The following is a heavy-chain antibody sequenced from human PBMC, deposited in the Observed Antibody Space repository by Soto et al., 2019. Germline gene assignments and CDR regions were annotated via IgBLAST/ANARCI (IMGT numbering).Heavy chain of an antibody. V-gene: IGHV1-69*01. CDR1: GGTFSSYA. Sequence: QVQLVQSGAEVKKPGSSVKVSCKASGGTFSSYAISWVRQAPGQGLEWMGGIIPIFGTANYAQKFQGRGTITADESTSTAYMELGSLRSEDTAVYYCARGGGWYYYYGMDVWGQGTTVTVSS. CDR3: ARGGGWYYYYGMDV. CDR2: IIPIFGTA. D-gene: IGHD3-10*01. J-gene: IGHJ6*02.